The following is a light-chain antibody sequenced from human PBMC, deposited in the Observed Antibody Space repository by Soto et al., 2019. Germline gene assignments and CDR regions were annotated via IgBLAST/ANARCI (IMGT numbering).Light chain of an antibody. Sequence: QSALPQPASVSGSLGQSSTISCTGTSSDVGGYNYVSWYQQLPGQAPNLIIYDVTNRPSGVSSRFSGSKSGNRASLTISGLQAEDEADYYCSSYTTTTTSGVFGAGTKLTVL. J-gene: IGLJ1*01. CDR3: SSYTTTTTSGV. CDR1: SSDVGGYNY. V-gene: IGLV2-14*03. CDR2: DVT.